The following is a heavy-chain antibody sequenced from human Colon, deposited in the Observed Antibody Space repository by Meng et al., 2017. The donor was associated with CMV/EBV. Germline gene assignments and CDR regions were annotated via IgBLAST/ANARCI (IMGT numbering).Heavy chain of an antibody. V-gene: IGHV3-21*01. J-gene: IGHJ5*02. D-gene: IGHD4-11*01. CDR3: ATAGGYSNNIFGVPP. Sequence: GFRFMSYSMIWVHQAPGKGLECVSFIDTRSTSKDYVDSVKGRFTISRDNARNSLFLEMNSLRVEDTAVYYCATAGGYSNNIFGVPPWGQGTLVTVSS. CDR1: GFRFMSYS. CDR2: IDTRSTSK.